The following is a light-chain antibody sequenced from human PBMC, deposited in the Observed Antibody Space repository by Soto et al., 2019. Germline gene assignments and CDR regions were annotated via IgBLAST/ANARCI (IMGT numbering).Light chain of an antibody. J-gene: IGLJ1*01. CDR2: DLT. V-gene: IGLV2-14*01. Sequence: QSALTQPASVSGSPGQSITISCTGTSSDIGGYVSWYQQYPGKAPKIMIYDLTNRPSGVSNRFSGSKSGDTASLTISGLQAEDEADYYCSSPTSSYTVIFGTGTKGHRP. CDR3: SSPTSSYTVI. CDR1: SSDIGGY.